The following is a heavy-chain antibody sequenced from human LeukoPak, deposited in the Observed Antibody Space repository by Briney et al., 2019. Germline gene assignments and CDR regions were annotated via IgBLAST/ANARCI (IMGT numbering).Heavy chain of an antibody. J-gene: IGHJ4*02. Sequence: GRSLRLSCAASGFTFSSYGMHWVRQAPGKGLEWVAVISYDGSNKYYADSVKGRFTISRDNSKNTLYLQMNSLRAEDTAVYYCAKDRRSSCWFPFFDYWGQGTLVTVSS. CDR2: ISYDGSNK. CDR1: GFTFSSYG. D-gene: IGHD6-19*01. V-gene: IGHV3-30*18. CDR3: AKDRRSSCWFPFFDY.